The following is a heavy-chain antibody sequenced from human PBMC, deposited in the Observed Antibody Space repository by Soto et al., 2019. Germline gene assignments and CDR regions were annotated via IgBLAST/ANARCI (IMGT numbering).Heavy chain of an antibody. J-gene: IGHJ4*01. CDR2: IIPLFGPP. CDR1: GGTFSSYG. D-gene: IGHD2-2*01. Sequence: QVQLVQSGAEVKKPGSSVKVSCKASGGTFSSYGFSWVRQAPGQGLEWMGGIIPLFGPPTYAQKFQGRVTITADTFTSTADMSLTRPSSVDTAGFGLARVSDASPSYAAVAWWGHG. V-gene: IGHV1-69*06. CDR3: ARVSDASPSYAAVAW.